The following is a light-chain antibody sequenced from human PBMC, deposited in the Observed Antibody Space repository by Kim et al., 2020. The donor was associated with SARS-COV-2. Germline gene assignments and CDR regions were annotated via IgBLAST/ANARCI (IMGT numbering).Light chain of an antibody. CDR2: SAS. CDR1: QSVDRN. V-gene: IGKV3-11*01. CDR3: HQRSRWPLT. Sequence: EIVLTQSPATLSLSPGERATLSCRASQSVDRNLAWYQQKPGQAPRLLIDSASNRATGIPVRFSGSGSGTDFTLTISNLEPEDFAVYFCHQRSRWPLTFGGGTKVDIK. J-gene: IGKJ4*01.